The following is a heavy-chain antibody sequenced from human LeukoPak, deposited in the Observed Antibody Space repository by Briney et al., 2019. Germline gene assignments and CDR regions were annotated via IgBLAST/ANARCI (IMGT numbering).Heavy chain of an antibody. CDR1: GFTFSSHR. J-gene: IGHJ6*04. Sequence: GGSLRLSCAASGFTFSSHRMNWVRQAPGKGLEWVADISGSSDDIHYADSVTGRFTISRVNAKNSVYLQMNSLRVEDTAVYYCARDSGRYGYYMDVWGKGTTVTVSS. V-gene: IGHV3-48*01. CDR3: ARDSGRYGYYMDV. CDR2: ISGSSDDI. D-gene: IGHD1-26*01.